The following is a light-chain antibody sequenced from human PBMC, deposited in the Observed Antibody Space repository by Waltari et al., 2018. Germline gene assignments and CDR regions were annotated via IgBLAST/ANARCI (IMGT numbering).Light chain of an antibody. CDR1: QSVSTY. CDR3: HQYVESPAA. CDR2: HAT. J-gene: IGKJ1*01. V-gene: IGKV3-20*01. Sequence: SCLASQSVSTYLPWSRQKPGQVPWLLILHATTRATGIPDRFSGSGSGTDFSLTLSRLEPEDFAMYYCHQYVESPAAFGQGTKVEIK.